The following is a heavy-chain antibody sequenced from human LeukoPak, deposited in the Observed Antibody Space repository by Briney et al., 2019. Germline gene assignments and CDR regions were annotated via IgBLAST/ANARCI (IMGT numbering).Heavy chain of an antibody. J-gene: IGHJ4*02. Sequence: SCKASGFTFSGYSMNWVRQAPGKGLEWVSSISSSSSYIYYADSVKGRFTISSDNAKNSLYLQMNSLRAEDTAVYYCARGVVRYFDYWGQGALVTVSS. CDR1: GFTFSGYS. CDR2: ISSSSSYI. V-gene: IGHV3-21*01. CDR3: ARGVVRYFDY. D-gene: IGHD3-9*01.